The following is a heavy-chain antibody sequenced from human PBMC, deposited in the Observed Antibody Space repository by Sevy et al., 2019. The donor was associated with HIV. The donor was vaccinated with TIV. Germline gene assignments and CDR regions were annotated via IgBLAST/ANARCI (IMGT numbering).Heavy chain of an antibody. CDR2: LSFGCGKI. D-gene: IGHD2-8*01. J-gene: IGHJ4*02. CDR3: AREGCTRPHDY. V-gene: IGHV3-23*01. Sequence: GGSLRLSCAVSGFNFNIYSMSWVRQAPGKGLEWVSTLSFGCGKINYADSVKGRFIISRDDSKNTRYLQMNSLRADDTAVYFCAREGCTRPHDYWGQGTLVTVSS. CDR1: GFNFNIYS.